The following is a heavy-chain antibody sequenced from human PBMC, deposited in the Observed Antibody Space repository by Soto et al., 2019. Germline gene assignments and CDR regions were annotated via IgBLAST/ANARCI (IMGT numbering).Heavy chain of an antibody. CDR1: GFSLSTSGVG. CDR2: IYWDDDK. J-gene: IGHJ3*02. CDR3: AHSGPTYAFDI. V-gene: IGHV2-5*02. Sequence: QITLKESGPTLVKPTQTLTLTCTFSGFSLSTSGVGVGWIRQPPGKALEWLALIYWDDDKRYSPSLKSRLTXTXATSKNQVVLTMTNMDPVDTATYYCAHSGPTYAFDIWGQGTMVTVSS.